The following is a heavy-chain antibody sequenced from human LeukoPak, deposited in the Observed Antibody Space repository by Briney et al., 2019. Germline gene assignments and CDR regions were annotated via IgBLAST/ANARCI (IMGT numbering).Heavy chain of an antibody. CDR1: GGSINSYY. J-gene: IGHJ4*02. CDR2: IYYTGST. V-gene: IGHV4-59*08. D-gene: IGHD5-24*01. Sequence: SETLSLTCTVSGGSINSYYWSWIRQPPGRGLEWIAHIYYTGSTNYNPSLKSRVTLSVDTSKNQFSLKLSSVTAADTAVYYCARHFGDAYRRSFDFWGQGTLVTVSS. CDR3: ARHFGDAYRRSFDF.